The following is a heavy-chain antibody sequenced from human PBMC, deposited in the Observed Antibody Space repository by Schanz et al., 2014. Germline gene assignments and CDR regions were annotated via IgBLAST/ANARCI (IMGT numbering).Heavy chain of an antibody. Sequence: QVQLVQSGPEVKKPGSSVKVSCQAFGDTFSKYNIMWVRQVPGQGLEWLGRIMPLRGIGNNAWKFQDRLTITADKSTSTAYMELSSLRSEDTAMYYCARGGYSSGWYDRDIAHFDYWGQGTLVAVSS. V-gene: IGHV1-69*02. J-gene: IGHJ4*02. D-gene: IGHD6-19*01. CDR1: GDTFSKYN. CDR2: IMPLRGIG. CDR3: ARGGYSSGWYDRDIAHFDY.